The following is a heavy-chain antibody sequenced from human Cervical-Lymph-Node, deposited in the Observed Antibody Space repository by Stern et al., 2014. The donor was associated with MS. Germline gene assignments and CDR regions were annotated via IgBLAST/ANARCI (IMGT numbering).Heavy chain of an antibody. Sequence: QITLKESGPALVKPTQTLTLTCTFSGFSLSTSGMCVSWIRQPPGKAMEWLALIVWDDDKYYSTSLKTRLTISKDTSKNQVVLTMTNMDPVDTATYYCARMYSYCSGGSCYGWFDPWGQGTLVTVSS. D-gene: IGHD2-15*01. CDR1: GFSLSTSGMC. CDR2: IVWDDDK. J-gene: IGHJ5*02. V-gene: IGHV2-70*01. CDR3: ARMYSYCSGGSCYGWFDP.